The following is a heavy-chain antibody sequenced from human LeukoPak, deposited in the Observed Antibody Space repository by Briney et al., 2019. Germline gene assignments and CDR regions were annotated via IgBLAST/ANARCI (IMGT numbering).Heavy chain of an antibody. Sequence: GASVKVSCKVSGYTLTELSMHWVRQAPGKGREWMGGFDPEDGETIYAQKFQGRVAMTEDTSTDTAYMELSSLRSEDTAVYYCATELRWIQLWSNWGQGTLVTVSS. D-gene: IGHD5-18*01. CDR2: FDPEDGET. CDR1: GYTLTELS. V-gene: IGHV1-24*01. J-gene: IGHJ4*02. CDR3: ATELRWIQLWSN.